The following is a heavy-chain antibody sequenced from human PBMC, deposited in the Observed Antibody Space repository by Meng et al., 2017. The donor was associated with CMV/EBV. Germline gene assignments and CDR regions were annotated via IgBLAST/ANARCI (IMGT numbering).Heavy chain of an antibody. CDR3: ASQAGYIRSWYII. CDR2: AYYSVST. V-gene: IGHV4-39*01. CDR1: GGYISSTSFY. D-gene: IGHD6-13*01. J-gene: IGHJ4*02. Sequence: VSGGYISSTSFYWGWIRRPAGRGLEWIGSAYYSVSTSYEPSLKSRVTISVDTSKNQFYLKLSSVTAADTAVYYCASQAGYIRSWYIIWGQGTLVTVSS.